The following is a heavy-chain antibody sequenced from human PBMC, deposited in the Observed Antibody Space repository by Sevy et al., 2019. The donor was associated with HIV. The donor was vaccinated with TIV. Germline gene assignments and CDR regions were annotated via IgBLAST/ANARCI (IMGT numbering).Heavy chain of an antibody. Sequence: GGSLRLSCTASGFTFSSYAMHWVRQAPGKGLEWVAVISYDGSNKYYADSVKGRFTISRDNSKNTLYLQMNSLRAEDTAVYYCAREQVTARAVGLDYWGQGTLVTVSS. D-gene: IGHD5-18*01. CDR2: ISYDGSNK. V-gene: IGHV3-30-3*01. CDR3: AREQVTARAVGLDY. CDR1: GFTFSSYA. J-gene: IGHJ4*02.